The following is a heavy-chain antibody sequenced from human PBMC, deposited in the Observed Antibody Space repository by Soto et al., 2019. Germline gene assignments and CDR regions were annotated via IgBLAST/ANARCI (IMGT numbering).Heavy chain of an antibody. D-gene: IGHD3-22*01. Sequence: XGCLRLSCAASGFTFSSYSMSWVRQAPGKGLEWVSAISGSGGSTYYADSVKGRLTISRDNSKNTLYLQMNSLRAEDTAVYYCAKELNGGSGYYFHAFDIWGQRTMVTVSS. CDR1: GFTFSSYS. J-gene: IGHJ3*02. CDR3: AKELNGGSGYYFHAFDI. CDR2: ISGSGGST. V-gene: IGHV3-23*01.